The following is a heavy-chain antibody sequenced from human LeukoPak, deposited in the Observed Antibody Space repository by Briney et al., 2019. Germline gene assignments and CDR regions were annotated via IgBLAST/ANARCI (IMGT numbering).Heavy chain of an antibody. CDR1: GGSFSGYY. J-gene: IGHJ4*02. Sequence: KPSETLSLTCAVYGGSFSGYYWSWIRQPPGKGLEWIGEINHSESTNYNPSLKSRVTISVDTSKNQFSLKLSSVTAADTAVYYCARSNYCSSTSCYVGYWGQGTLVTVSS. CDR3: ARSNYCSSTSCYVGY. CDR2: INHSEST. V-gene: IGHV4-34*01. D-gene: IGHD2-2*01.